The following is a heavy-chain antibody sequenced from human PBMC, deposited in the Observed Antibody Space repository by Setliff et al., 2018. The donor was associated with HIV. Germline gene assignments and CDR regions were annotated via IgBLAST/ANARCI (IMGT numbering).Heavy chain of an antibody. D-gene: IGHD3-3*01. J-gene: IGHJ5*02. CDR3: VKGDNFWTGYSTYFEFDP. V-gene: IGHV3-33*03. Sequence: GGSLRLSCAASGFTFSSYGMHWVRQAPGKGLEWVAVIWYDGSNKYYADSVKGRFIISRDNAKNSVYLQMNSLRAEDTAVYYCVKGDNFWTGYSTYFEFDPWGQGTLVTVSS. CDR2: IWYDGSNK. CDR1: GFTFSSYG.